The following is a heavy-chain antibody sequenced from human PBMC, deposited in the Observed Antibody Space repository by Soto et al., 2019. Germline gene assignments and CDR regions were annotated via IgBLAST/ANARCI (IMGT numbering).Heavy chain of an antibody. Sequence: QLVQSGSEVKKPGSSVKVSCQASGGTFSGYVVTWVRQAPGQGRAWMGEFVSLFGTTNYAQRFSGRITITAEESTSTAYMELSTLRSDDTAVYYCATHGLGVSSPLYFDNWGQGTLVTVSS. V-gene: IGHV1-69*01. CDR1: GGTFSGYV. CDR2: FVSLFGTT. J-gene: IGHJ4*02. CDR3: ATHGLGVSSPLYFDN.